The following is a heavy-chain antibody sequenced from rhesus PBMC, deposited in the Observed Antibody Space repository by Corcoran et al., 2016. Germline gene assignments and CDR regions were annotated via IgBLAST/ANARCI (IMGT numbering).Heavy chain of an antibody. CDR3: ARDLFNSAFRY. Sequence: EVQLVESGGGLVQPGGSLRLSCASSGFSFSLSAMHWVRLAPGKGLEGVGRIRSKTNKYEKGYAASVKGRFTISRDDSKNTAYLQMNSLKTEDTAVYYCARDLFNSAFRYWGQGVLVTVSS. CDR1: GFSFSLSA. CDR2: IRSKTNKYEK. V-gene: IGHV3-118*01. J-gene: IGHJ4*01.